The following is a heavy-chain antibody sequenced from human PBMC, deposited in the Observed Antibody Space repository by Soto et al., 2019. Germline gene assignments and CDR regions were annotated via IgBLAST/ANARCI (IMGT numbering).Heavy chain of an antibody. D-gene: IGHD6-6*01. J-gene: IGHJ4*02. CDR2: IYYSGST. CDR3: ARDAEYSSSSPRGYFDY. V-gene: IGHV4-59*01. Sequence: SETLSLTCTVSGGSISSYYWSWIRQPPGKGLEWIGYIYYSGSTNYNPSLKSRVTISVDTSKNQFSLKLSSVTAADTAVYYCARDAEYSSSSPRGYFDYWGQGTLVTVSS. CDR1: GGSISSYY.